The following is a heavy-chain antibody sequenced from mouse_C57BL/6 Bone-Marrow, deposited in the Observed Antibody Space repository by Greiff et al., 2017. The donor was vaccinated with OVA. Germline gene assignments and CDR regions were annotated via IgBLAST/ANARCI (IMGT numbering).Heavy chain of an antibody. Sequence: VKLQQSGAELVRPGASVTLSCKASGYTFTDYEMHWVKQTPVHGLEWIGAIDPETGGTAYNQKFKGKAILTADKSSSTAYMELRSLTSEDSAVYYCTRGGRGYYFDYWGQGTTLTVSS. CDR3: TRGGRGYYFDY. CDR2: IDPETGGT. CDR1: GYTFTDYE. J-gene: IGHJ2*01. D-gene: IGHD3-1*01. V-gene: IGHV1-15*01.